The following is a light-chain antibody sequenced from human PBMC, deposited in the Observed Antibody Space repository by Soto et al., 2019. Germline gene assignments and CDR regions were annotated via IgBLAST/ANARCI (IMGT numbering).Light chain of an antibody. CDR3: QQHGSSPGT. CDR1: QTIDNT. CDR2: NAF. Sequence: EIVMTQSPATLSLSPGERATLSSRASQTIDNTLAWYQRKPGQAPRLLIYNAFNRATGIPDRFSGSGSGTDFTLTISRLEPEDFAVYYCQQHGSSPGTFGGGTKVAIK. J-gene: IGKJ4*01. V-gene: IGKV3-20*01.